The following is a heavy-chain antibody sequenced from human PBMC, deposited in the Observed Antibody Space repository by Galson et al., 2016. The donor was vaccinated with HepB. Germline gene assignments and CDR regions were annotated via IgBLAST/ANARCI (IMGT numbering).Heavy chain of an antibody. Sequence: SLRLSCAASGFTFSSSGMHWVRQAPGKGLEWVAVIWYDGSNEYYADSMKGRFTISRDNSKNTLYLQMNSLRAEDTAVYYCASLGSLGSFSRGLYWGQGTLVTVSS. CDR3: ASLGSLGSFSRGLY. D-gene: IGHD3-10*01. V-gene: IGHV3-33*01. CDR1: GFTFSSSG. J-gene: IGHJ4*02. CDR2: IWYDGSNE.